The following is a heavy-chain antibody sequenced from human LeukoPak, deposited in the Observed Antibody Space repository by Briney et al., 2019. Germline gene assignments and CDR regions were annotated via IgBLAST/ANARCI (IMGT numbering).Heavy chain of an antibody. CDR3: ARGGDSEPFDY. Sequence: PSETLSLTCAVYGGSFSGYYWSWIRQPPGKGLEWIGEINHSGSTNYNPSLKSRVTISVDRSKNQFSLKLSSVTAADTAVYYCARGGDSEPFDYWGQGTLVTVSS. D-gene: IGHD6-13*01. V-gene: IGHV4-34*01. CDR1: GGSFSGYY. CDR2: INHSGST. J-gene: IGHJ4*02.